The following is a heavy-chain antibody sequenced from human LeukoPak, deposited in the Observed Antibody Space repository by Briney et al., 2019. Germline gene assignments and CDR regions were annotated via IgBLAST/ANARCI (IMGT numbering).Heavy chain of an antibody. J-gene: IGHJ4*02. CDR3: AAIAAAGNLPIGY. CDR2: IVVGSGNT. Sequence: GASVKVSCKASGFTFTSSAMQWVRQARGQRLEWIGWIVVGSGNTNYAQKFQERVSITRDMSTSTAYMELSSLRSEDTAVYYCAAIAAAGNLPIGYWGQGTLVTVSS. D-gene: IGHD6-13*01. CDR1: GFTFTSSA. V-gene: IGHV1-58*02.